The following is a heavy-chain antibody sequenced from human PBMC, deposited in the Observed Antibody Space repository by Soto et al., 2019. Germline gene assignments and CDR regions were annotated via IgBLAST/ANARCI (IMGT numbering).Heavy chain of an antibody. CDR3: ARETIFGVVIRSDGMEV. Sequence: SETLSLTCTVSVGSISSYYWSLIRQPAGKGLEWIGRIYTSGSTNYNPSLKSRVTMSVDTSKNQFSLKLRSVTAADTAVYYCARETIFGVVIRSDGMEVWGQGTTVTVSS. CDR2: IYTSGST. J-gene: IGHJ6*02. CDR1: VGSISSYY. D-gene: IGHD3-3*01. V-gene: IGHV4-4*07.